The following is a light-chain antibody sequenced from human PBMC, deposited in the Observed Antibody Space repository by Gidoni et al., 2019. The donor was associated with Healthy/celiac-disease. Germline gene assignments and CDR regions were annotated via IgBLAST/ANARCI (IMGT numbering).Light chain of an antibody. CDR3: QQYNSYPWT. J-gene: IGKJ1*01. CDR1: QSISSW. CDR2: QAS. Sequence: DLQMTQSPSTLSASVGDRVTITSRASQSISSWLAWYKQKPGKAPKLLIYQASSFESGVPSRFSGSGSGTEFTLTISSLQPDDFATYYCQQYNSYPWTFGQGTKVEIK. V-gene: IGKV1-5*03.